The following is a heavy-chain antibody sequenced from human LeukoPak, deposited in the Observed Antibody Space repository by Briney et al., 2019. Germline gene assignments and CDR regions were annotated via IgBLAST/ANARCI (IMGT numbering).Heavy chain of an antibody. Sequence: GGSLRLSRAASGFTFSIYWMSWVRQAPGKGLEWVANIKQDGSEKYYVDSVKGRFTISRDNAKNLLYLQMNSLRAEDTAVYFCARDTYGYQLLPADWGQGALVTVSS. D-gene: IGHD2-2*01. CDR3: ARDTYGYQLLPAD. J-gene: IGHJ4*02. V-gene: IGHV3-7*03. CDR2: IKQDGSEK. CDR1: GFTFSIYW.